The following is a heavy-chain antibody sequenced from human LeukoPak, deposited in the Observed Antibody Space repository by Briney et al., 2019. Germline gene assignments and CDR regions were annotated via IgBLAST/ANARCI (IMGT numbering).Heavy chain of an antibody. J-gene: IGHJ4*02. V-gene: IGHV4-59*01. CDR3: ARDLSMFGSSWFDY. CDR2: IYYSGST. D-gene: IGHD6-13*01. CDR1: GGSISSYY. Sequence: SETLSLTCTVSGGSISSYYWSWIRQPPGKGLEWIGYIYYSGSTNYNPSLKSRVTISVDTSKNQFSLKLGSVTAADTAVYYCARDLSMFGSSWFDYWGQGTLVTVSS.